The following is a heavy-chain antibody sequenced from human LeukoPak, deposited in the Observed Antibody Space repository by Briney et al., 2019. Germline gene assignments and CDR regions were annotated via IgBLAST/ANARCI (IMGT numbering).Heavy chain of an antibody. CDR2: INHSGST. V-gene: IGHV4-34*01. J-gene: IGHJ5*02. CDR1: GGSFSGYY. Sequence: SETLSLTCAVYGGSFSGYYWSWSRQPPGKGLEWIGEINHSGSTNYNPSLKSRVTISVDTSKNQFSLKLSSVTAADTAVYYCARGLYCSSTSCDYHWFDPWGQGTLVTVSS. D-gene: IGHD2-2*01. CDR3: ARGLYCSSTSCDYHWFDP.